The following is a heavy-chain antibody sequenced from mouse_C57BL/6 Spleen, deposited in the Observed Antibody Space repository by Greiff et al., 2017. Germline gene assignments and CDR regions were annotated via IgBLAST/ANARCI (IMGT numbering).Heavy chain of an antibody. V-gene: IGHV1-69*01. Sequence: QVQLQQPGAELVMPGASVKLSCKASGYTFTSYWMHWVKQRPGQGLEWIGEIDPSDSYTNYNQKFKGKSTLTVDKASSTAYMQLSSLTSEDSAVYYGARSAYGSTSYSFDYWGQGTTRTVSA. CDR1: GYTFTSYW. D-gene: IGHD1-1*01. CDR3: ARSAYGSTSYSFDY. CDR2: IDPSDSYT. J-gene: IGHJ2*01.